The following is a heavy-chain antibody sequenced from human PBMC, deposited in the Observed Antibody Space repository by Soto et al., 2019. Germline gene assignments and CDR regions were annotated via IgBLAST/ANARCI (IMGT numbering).Heavy chain of an antibody. CDR2: INAGNGNT. J-gene: IGHJ4*02. V-gene: IGHV1-3*01. CDR3: ARNVGSGWYDY. D-gene: IGHD6-19*01. Sequence: QVQFVQSGAEVKKPGASVKVSCKASGYTFTGYPIHWVRQAPGQRLEWMGWINAGNGNTKCSQKFQGRVTITRDTSASTHYMELSSLRSEDTAVYYCARNVGSGWYDYWGQGTLVTVSS. CDR1: GYTFTGYP.